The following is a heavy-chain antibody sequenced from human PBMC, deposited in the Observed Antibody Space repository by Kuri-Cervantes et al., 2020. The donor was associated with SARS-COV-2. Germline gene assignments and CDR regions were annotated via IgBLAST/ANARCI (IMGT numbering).Heavy chain of an antibody. CDR2: ISYDGSNK. J-gene: IGHJ4*02. CDR3: ARDAGATDY. CDR1: GFTFSSYA. D-gene: IGHD1-26*01. V-gene: IGHV3-30-3*01. Sequence: GESLKISCAASGFTFSSYAMHWVRQAPGKGLEWVAVISYDGSNKYYADSVKGRFTISRDNSKNTLYLQMNSLRAEDTAVYYCARDAGATDYWGQGTLVTVSS.